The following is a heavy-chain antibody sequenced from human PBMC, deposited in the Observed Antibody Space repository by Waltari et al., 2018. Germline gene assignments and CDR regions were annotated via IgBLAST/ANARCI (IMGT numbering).Heavy chain of an antibody. CDR3: ATYIGASIGTAAFDV. V-gene: IGHV4-39*01. Sequence: QLQLQELGPGLVKPSETLSLTCSVSGGSITTTRHYWGWIRQPPGQGLEWIGTISYNGATYTSPSLESRLTMSRDTSKNQLSLTLGSVTAADTSVYFCATYIGASIGTAAFDVWGQGTMVTVSS. CDR1: GGSITTTRHY. CDR2: ISYNGAT. J-gene: IGHJ3*01. D-gene: IGHD5-12*01.